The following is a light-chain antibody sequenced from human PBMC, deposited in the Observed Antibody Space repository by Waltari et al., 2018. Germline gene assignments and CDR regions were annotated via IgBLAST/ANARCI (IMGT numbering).Light chain of an antibody. Sequence: DIVMTQSPDSLAVSLGERAHTNCKSTQTVLHSSNNKNYLVWYQQKPGQPPKLLIYWASTRESGVPDRFSGSGSGTDFTLTISSLQAEDVAVYYCQQYYNTPLTFGGGTKVEIK. CDR3: QQYYNTPLT. V-gene: IGKV4-1*01. J-gene: IGKJ4*01. CDR2: WAS. CDR1: QTVLHSSNNKNY.